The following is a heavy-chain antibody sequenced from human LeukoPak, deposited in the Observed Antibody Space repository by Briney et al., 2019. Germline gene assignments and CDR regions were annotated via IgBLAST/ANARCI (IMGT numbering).Heavy chain of an antibody. D-gene: IGHD2-21*02. CDR2: ISYDGSNK. CDR1: GFTFSSYA. Sequence: GRSLRLSCAASGFTFSSYAMHWVRQAPGKGLEWVAVISYDGSNKYYADSVKGRFTISRDNSEDTLYLQMNSLRAEDTAVYYCAREAYCGGDCPFDYWGQGTLVTVSS. J-gene: IGHJ4*02. V-gene: IGHV3-30*01. CDR3: AREAYCGGDCPFDY.